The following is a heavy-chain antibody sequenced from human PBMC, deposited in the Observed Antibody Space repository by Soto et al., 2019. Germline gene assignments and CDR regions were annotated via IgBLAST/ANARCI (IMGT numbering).Heavy chain of an antibody. CDR2: ISGSGGST. J-gene: IGHJ4*02. CDR3: AKDNGPRRDGYY. V-gene: IGHV3-23*01. CDR1: GFTFSSYA. D-gene: IGHD2-8*01. Sequence: EVQLLESGGGLVQPAGSLRLSCAASGFTFSSYAMSWVRQAPGKGLEWVSAISGSGGSTYYADSVKGRFTISRDNSKNTLYLQMNSLRAEDTAVYYCAKDNGPRRDGYYWGQGTLVTVSS.